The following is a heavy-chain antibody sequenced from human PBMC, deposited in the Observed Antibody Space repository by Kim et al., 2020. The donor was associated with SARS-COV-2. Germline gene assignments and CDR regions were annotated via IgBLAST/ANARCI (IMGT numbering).Heavy chain of an antibody. CDR1: GGSFSGYY. Sequence: SETLSLTCAVYGGSFSGYYWSWIRQPPGKGLEWIGEINHSGSTNYNPSLKSRVTISVDTSKNQFSLKLSSVTAADTAVYYCARHIAWRWYPGYPDYWGQGTLVTVSS. CDR2: INHSGST. CDR3: ARHIAWRWYPGYPDY. D-gene: IGHD6-13*01. V-gene: IGHV4-34*01. J-gene: IGHJ4*02.